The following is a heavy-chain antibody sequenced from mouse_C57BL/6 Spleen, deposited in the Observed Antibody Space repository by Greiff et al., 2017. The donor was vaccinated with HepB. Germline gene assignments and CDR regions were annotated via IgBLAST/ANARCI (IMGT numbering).Heavy chain of an antibody. J-gene: IGHJ1*03. CDR2: INPNYGTT. CDR3: AGGGYDYDEGYWYFDV. D-gene: IGHD2-4*01. CDR1: GYSFTDYN. Sequence: LEESGPELVKPGASVKISCKASGYSFTDYNMNWVKQSNGKSLEWIGVINPNYGTTSYNQKFKGKATLTVDQSSSTAYMQLNSLTSEDSAVYYCAGGGYDYDEGYWYFDVWGTGTTVTVSS. V-gene: IGHV1-39*01.